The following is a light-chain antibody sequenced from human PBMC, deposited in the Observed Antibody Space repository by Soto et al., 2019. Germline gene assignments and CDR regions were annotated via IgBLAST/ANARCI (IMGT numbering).Light chain of an antibody. V-gene: IGKV4-1*01. Sequence: DIVMTQSPDSLAVSLGERATINCKSSQSIFYSSNNKNYLAWYQQKPGQPPKLVIYWASTRESGVPDRFSGSGSGADFTLTISSLRAEDVAVYYCQQYYSIPFSFGQGTNVEIK. CDR2: WAS. J-gene: IGKJ2*01. CDR1: QSIFYSSNNKNY. CDR3: QQYYSIPFS.